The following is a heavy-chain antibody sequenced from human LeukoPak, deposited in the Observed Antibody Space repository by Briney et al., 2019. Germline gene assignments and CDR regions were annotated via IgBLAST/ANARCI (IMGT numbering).Heavy chain of an antibody. CDR1: GFTFSSYW. J-gene: IGHJ4*01. Sequence: GGSLRLSCAASGFTFSSYWMNWVRQAPRKGLEWVANINQDGSEKYSVDSVKGRFTISRDNAKNSLYLQMNSLRAEDTAVYYCARGRAGNYYNHNDYWGQGTLVTVSS. CDR3: ARGRAGNYYNHNDY. CDR2: INQDGSEK. D-gene: IGHD3-10*01. V-gene: IGHV3-7*04.